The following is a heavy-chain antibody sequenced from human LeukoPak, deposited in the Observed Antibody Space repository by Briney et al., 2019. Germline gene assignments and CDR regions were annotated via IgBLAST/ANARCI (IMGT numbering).Heavy chain of an antibody. CDR2: TYYRSKWIN. D-gene: IGHD6-19*01. V-gene: IGHV6-1*01. CDR3: ARGGWIMGMDV. J-gene: IGHJ6*02. Sequence: SHTLSLTCVISGDSVSSNSVTWNWIRQSPSRGLEWLGRTYYRSKWINDYAVSVKSRTTINPDTSKNQFSLQLNSVTPEDTAVYYCARGGWIMGMDVWGQGTPVTVSS. CDR1: GDSVSSNSVT.